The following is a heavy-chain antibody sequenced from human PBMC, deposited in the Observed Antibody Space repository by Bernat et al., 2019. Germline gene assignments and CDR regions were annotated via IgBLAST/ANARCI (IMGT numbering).Heavy chain of an antibody. Sequence: QVQLQQSGPGLVKPSQTLSLTCAISGYSVSSNSAAWNWIRQSPSRGLEWLGRTYYRSKWYNDYAVSVKSRITINPDTSKNQFSLQLNSVTPEDTAVYYCARVGMVPAARGYAFDIWGQGTMVTVSS. D-gene: IGHD2-2*01. J-gene: IGHJ3*02. V-gene: IGHV6-1*01. CDR2: TYYRSKWYN. CDR3: ARVGMVPAARGYAFDI. CDR1: GYSVSSNSAA.